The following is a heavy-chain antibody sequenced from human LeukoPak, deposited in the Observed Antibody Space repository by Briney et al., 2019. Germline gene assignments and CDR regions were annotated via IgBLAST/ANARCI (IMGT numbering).Heavy chain of an antibody. CDR1: GFTVSSYA. V-gene: IGHV3-30-3*01. Sequence: GGSLRLSCAASGFTVSSYAMHWVRQAPGKGLEWVAVISYDGSNKYYADSVKGRFTISRDNSKNTLYLQMNSLRAEDTAVSYCARGAPWMITFGGVLDYWGQGTLVTVSS. D-gene: IGHD3-16*01. CDR2: ISYDGSNK. J-gene: IGHJ4*02. CDR3: ARGAPWMITFGGVLDY.